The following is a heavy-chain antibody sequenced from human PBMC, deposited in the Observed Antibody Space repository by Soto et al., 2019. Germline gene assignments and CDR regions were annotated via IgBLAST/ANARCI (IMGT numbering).Heavy chain of an antibody. Sequence: GGSLRLSCGASGFTFSSYGMHWVRQAPGKGLEWVAVIWYDGSNKYYADSVKGRFTISRDNSKNTLYLQMNSLRAEDTAVYYCARDQYSNYGIYYGMDVWGQGTTVTVSS. V-gene: IGHV3-33*01. CDR1: GFTFSSYG. D-gene: IGHD4-4*01. CDR3: ARDQYSNYGIYYGMDV. CDR2: IWYDGSNK. J-gene: IGHJ6*02.